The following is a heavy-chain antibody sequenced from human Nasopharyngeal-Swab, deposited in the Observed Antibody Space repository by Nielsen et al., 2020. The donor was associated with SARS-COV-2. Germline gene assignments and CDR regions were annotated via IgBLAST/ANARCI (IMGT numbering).Heavy chain of an antibody. V-gene: IGHV1-46*01. Sequence: ASVKVSCKASGYTFTSYYMHWVRQAPGQGLEWMGIINPSGGSTSYAQKFQGRVTMTRDTSTSTVYMELSRLRSDDTAVYYCARLDEDWVPGNYFDYWGQGTLVTVSS. CDR1: GYTFTSYY. J-gene: IGHJ4*02. CDR3: ARLDEDWVPGNYFDY. CDR2: INPSGGST. D-gene: IGHD1-26*01.